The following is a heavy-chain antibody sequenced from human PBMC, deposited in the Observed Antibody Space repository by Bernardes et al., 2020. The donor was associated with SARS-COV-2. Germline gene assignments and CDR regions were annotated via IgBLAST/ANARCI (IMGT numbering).Heavy chain of an antibody. CDR2: INAGNGNT. CDR1: GYTFTSYA. D-gene: IGHD6-19*01. Sequence: ASVKVSCKASGYTFTSYAMHWVRQAPGQRLEWMGWINAGNGNTKYSQKFQGRVTITRDTSASTAYMELSSLRSEDTAVYYCARASLSGWYRFDYWGQGTLVTVSS. J-gene: IGHJ4*02. V-gene: IGHV1-3*01. CDR3: ARASLSGWYRFDY.